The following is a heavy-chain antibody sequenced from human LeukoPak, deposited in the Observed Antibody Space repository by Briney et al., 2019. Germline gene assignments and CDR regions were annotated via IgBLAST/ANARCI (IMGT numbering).Heavy chain of an antibody. CDR2: ISQSGNT. D-gene: IGHD3-3*01. CDR1: GESLSGFY. V-gene: IGHV4-34*01. CDR3: ARGRRGYDFWSGYLYDY. Sequence: PSETLSLTCAVFGESLSGFYWSWIRQPPGKGLEWIGEISQSGNTNYKPSLKSRVVISIDTSKNQFSLKLSSLTAADTAVYYCARGRRGYDFWSGYLYDYWGQGTLVTVSS. J-gene: IGHJ4*02.